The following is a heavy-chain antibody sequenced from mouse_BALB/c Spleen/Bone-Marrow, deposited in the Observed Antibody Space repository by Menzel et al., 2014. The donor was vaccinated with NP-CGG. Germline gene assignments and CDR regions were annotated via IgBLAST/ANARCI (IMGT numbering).Heavy chain of an antibody. J-gene: IGHJ3*01. CDR1: GYTFTSYD. D-gene: IGHD3-2*01. CDR3: ARSGDSSGYGFAY. CDR2: IYPGDGST. V-gene: IGHV1S33*01. Sequence: SGPELVKPGALVKISCKASGYTFTSYDINWVKQRPGQGLEWIGWIYPGDGSTKYNEKFKVKATLTADKSSSTAYMQLSSLTSENSAVYFCARSGDSSGYGFAYWGQGTLVTVSA.